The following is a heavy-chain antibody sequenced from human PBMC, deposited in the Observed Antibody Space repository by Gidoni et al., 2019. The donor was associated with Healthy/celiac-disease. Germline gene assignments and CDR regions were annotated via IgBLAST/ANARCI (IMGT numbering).Heavy chain of an antibody. CDR3: MDV. V-gene: IGHV4-34*01. D-gene: IGHD3-10*01. CDR1: GGSFSGYY. J-gene: IGHJ6*02. CDR2: INHSGST. Sequence: QLQHQQWGAGRLKPSETRSLTCAFYGGSFSGYYWSWIRQPPGKGLEWIGEINHSGSTNYNPSLKSRVTISVDTAVYYCARGSRGSGSYYMYYYYGMDVWGQGTTVTVSS.